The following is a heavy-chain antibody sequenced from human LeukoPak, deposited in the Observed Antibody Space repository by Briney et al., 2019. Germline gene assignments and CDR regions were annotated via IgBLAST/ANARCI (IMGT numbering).Heavy chain of an antibody. V-gene: IGHV3-33*01. D-gene: IGHD3-22*01. J-gene: IGHJ1*01. CDR3: ERGPTYYYDSSGYHPEYFQH. CDR1: GFTFDTYG. CDR2: IWYDGSSK. Sequence: GGSLRLSCAASGFTFDTYGMHWVRQAPGKGLEWVAVIWYDGSSKYYADSVKGRFTISRDNSKNTLYLQMNSLRAEDTAVYYCERGPTYYYDSSGYHPEYFQHWGQGTLVTVSS.